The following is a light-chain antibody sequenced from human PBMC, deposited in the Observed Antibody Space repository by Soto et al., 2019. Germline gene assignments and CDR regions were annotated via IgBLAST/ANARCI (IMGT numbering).Light chain of an antibody. CDR3: QQRRYWPIT. V-gene: IGKV3-11*01. CDR1: QNVVTS. J-gene: IGKJ4*01. CDR2: DAS. Sequence: IVLTQSPATLSLSPGERATLSCRASQNVVTSLSWFQQKPGQVPRLLIYDASNSATGIPARCIGSGSCADFTRTIDSLAPADFAVYDCQQRRYWPITFGGGTKVQIK.